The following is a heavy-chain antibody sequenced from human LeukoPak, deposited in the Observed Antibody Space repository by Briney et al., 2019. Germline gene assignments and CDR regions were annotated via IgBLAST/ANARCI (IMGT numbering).Heavy chain of an antibody. J-gene: IGHJ4*02. D-gene: IGHD3-22*01. CDR3: ARDHLSYYYDSSGEFDY. CDR2: IYTSGST. Sequence: PSQTLSLTCTVSGGSISSGSYYWSWIRQPAGKGLEWIGRIYTSGSTNYNPSLRSRVTMSVDTSKNQFSLKLSSVTAADTAVYYCARDHLSYYYDSSGEFDYWGQGTLVTVSS. V-gene: IGHV4-61*02. CDR1: GGSISSGSYY.